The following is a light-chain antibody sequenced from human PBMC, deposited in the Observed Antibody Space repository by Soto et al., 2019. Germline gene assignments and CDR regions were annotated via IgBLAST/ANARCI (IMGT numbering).Light chain of an antibody. J-gene: IGKJ1*01. CDR1: QSVSSY. CDR3: QQRSNWPPTWT. CDR2: DAS. Sequence: EIVLTQSPATLSLSPGERATLSCRASQSVSSYLAWYQQKPGQAPRLLIYDASNRATGIPARFSGSGSGTDFTLPISSIEHEDFAVYYCQQRSNWPPTWTFGQGTKVEIK. V-gene: IGKV3-11*01.